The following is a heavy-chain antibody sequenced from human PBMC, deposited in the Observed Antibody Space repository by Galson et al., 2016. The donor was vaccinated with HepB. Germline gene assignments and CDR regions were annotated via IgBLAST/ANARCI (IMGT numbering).Heavy chain of an antibody. J-gene: IGHJ5*02. CDR2: IWNDGSER. CDR1: GFTFRSYG. D-gene: IGHD2-8*01. V-gene: IGHV3-33*01. CDR3: VRWGMLGITLDH. Sequence: SLRLSCAVSGFTFRSYGMQWVRQAPGKGLEWVAVIWNDGSERHYGDSVKGRFTISREDSKNMVYLQMNSVRGEDTAVYYCVRWGMLGITLDHWGQGTLVTVSS.